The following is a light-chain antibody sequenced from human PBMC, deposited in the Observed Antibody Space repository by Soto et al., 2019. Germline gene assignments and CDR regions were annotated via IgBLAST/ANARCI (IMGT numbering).Light chain of an antibody. Sequence: DIQMTQSPSSLSASVGVSVTMTCKASQDIKNFLNWYQQKPGKAPKLLIYDAFKLDTGVPSRFSGSGSGTDFTFTISSLQPEDIATYFCQQYDSLPPTFGGGTKVEI. CDR1: QDIKNF. CDR3: QQYDSLPPT. V-gene: IGKV1-33*01. J-gene: IGKJ4*01. CDR2: DAF.